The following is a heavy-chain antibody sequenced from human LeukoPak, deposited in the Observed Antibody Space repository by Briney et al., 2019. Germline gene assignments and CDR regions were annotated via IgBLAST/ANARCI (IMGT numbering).Heavy chain of an antibody. Sequence: SETLSLTCAVYGGSFSGYYWSWIRQPPGKGLEWIGEINHSGSTNYNPSLKSRVTISVDTSKNQFSLKLSSVTAADTAVYYCARDSRGGYDYWGQGTLVTVSS. V-gene: IGHV4-34*01. D-gene: IGHD5-12*01. CDR3: ARDSRGGYDY. CDR1: GGSFSGYY. J-gene: IGHJ4*02. CDR2: INHSGST.